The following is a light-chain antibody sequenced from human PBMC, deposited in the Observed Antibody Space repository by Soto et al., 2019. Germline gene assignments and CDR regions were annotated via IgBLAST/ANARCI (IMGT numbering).Light chain of an antibody. V-gene: IGKV3-20*01. J-gene: IGKJ4*01. CDR2: GAS. CDR1: QSVNKNF. Sequence: EIVLTQSPGTLSLSPGERATLSCRASQSVNKNFIAWYQQKPGQAPRLLINGASSRATGIPDRFSGGGSGKDFSLTIDRLEPEDFAVYFCQQYGNSPPTFGGGTKVASK. CDR3: QQYGNSPPT.